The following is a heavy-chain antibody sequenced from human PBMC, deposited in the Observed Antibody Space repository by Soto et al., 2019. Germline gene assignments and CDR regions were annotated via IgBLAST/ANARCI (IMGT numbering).Heavy chain of an antibody. Sequence: PSETLSLTCTVSGGSISSVGHYWNWLRQHPGKGLEWIGYVYYSGSAYYNPSLKSRVTISVDTSKNQFSLKLSSVTAADTAVYYCARHAVVVAATLSWFDPWGQGTLVTVSS. D-gene: IGHD2-15*01. CDR2: VYYSGSA. J-gene: IGHJ5*02. V-gene: IGHV4-39*01. CDR1: GGSISSVGHY. CDR3: ARHAVVVAATLSWFDP.